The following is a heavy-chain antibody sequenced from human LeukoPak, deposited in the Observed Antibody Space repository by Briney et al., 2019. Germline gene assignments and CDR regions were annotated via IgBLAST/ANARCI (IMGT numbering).Heavy chain of an antibody. D-gene: IGHD2-2*01. V-gene: IGHV1-2*02. CDR2: INPNSGGT. Sequence: ASVKVSCKASGYTFTGYYIHWVRQAPGQGLEWMGWINPNSGGTNYAQKFQGRVTMTRDTSISTAYMELSRLTSDDTAVYYCARDRPVIVPAAIINWFDPWGQGTLVTVSS. CDR3: ARDRPVIVPAAIINWFDP. CDR1: GYTFTGYY. J-gene: IGHJ5*02.